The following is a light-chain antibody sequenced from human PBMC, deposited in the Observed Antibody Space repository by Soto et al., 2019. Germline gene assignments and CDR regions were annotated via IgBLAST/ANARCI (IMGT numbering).Light chain of an antibody. J-gene: IGKJ1*01. CDR1: QSISSW. CDR3: QQYNSYPLT. Sequence: DIQMTQSPSTLSASVGDRVTITCRASQSISSWLAWYQQKPGKAPKLLIYDASSLESGVPSRFRGSGSGTEFTPTITSLQHDDFATYYCQQYNSYPLTFGQGTKAEIK. CDR2: DAS. V-gene: IGKV1-5*01.